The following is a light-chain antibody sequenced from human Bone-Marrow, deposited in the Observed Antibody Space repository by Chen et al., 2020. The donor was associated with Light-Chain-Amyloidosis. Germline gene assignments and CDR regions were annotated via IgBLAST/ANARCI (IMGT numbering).Light chain of an antibody. V-gene: IGLV1-51*01. CDR1: TSNIGENF. Sequence: SVLTNPPPLPAAPGQTVIISCSGTTSNIGENFVSWYQQLPGSAPKLLIYENDQRSSGIPKRFSGSKSGTSATLAITGLQTGDEADYYCGSWDDSRTAGVFGGGTRVTVL. J-gene: IGLJ2*01. CDR2: END. CDR3: GSWDDSRTAGV.